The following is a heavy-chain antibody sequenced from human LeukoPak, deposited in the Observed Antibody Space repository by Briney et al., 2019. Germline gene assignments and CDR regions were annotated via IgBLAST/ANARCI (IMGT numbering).Heavy chain of an antibody. CDR2: MNPNSGNT. CDR1: GYTFTSYD. Sequence: GASVKVSCKASGYTFTSYDINWVRQATGQGLEWRGWMNPNSGNTGYAQKFQGRVTITRNTSISTVYMELSSLRSEDTAVYYCAVGKYSSGWYDRRAWFDPWGQGTLVTVSS. CDR3: AVGKYSSGWYDRRAWFDP. D-gene: IGHD6-19*01. V-gene: IGHV1-8*03. J-gene: IGHJ5*02.